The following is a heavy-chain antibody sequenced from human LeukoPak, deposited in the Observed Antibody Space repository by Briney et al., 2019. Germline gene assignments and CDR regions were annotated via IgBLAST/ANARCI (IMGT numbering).Heavy chain of an antibody. CDR2: ISYDGSNK. CDR3: AGKDYYFDY. D-gene: IGHD3/OR15-3a*01. J-gene: IGHJ4*02. Sequence: PGGSLRLSCAASGFTFSSYGMHWVRQAPGKGLEWVAVISYDGSNKYYADSVKGRFTISRDNSKNTLYLQMNSLRAEDTAVYYCAGKDYYFDYWGQGTLVTVSS. CDR1: GFTFSSYG. V-gene: IGHV3-30*03.